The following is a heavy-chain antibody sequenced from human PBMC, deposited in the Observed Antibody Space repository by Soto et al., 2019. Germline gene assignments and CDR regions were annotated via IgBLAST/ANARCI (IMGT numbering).Heavy chain of an antibody. CDR1: GYSFTSYW. J-gene: IGHJ6*04. CDR2: IYPGDSDT. Sequence: PGESLKISCKGSGYSFTSYWIGWVRQMPGKGLEWMGIIYPGDSDTRYSPSFQGQVTISADKSISTAYLQWSSLKASDTAMYYCARHTENDFWSGYWAPHYYHGMDACRKGSTVTLSS. V-gene: IGHV5-51*01. CDR3: ARHTENDFWSGYWAPHYYHGMDA. D-gene: IGHD3-3*01.